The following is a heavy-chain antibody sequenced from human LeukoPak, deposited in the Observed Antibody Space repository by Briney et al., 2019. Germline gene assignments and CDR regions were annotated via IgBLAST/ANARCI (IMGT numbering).Heavy chain of an antibody. CDR1: GGTFSSYA. V-gene: IGHV1-69*05. D-gene: IGHD3-10*01. CDR2: IIPIFGTA. CDR3: ARPPSYSYGSGLGVDY. Sequence: SVKVSCKASGGTFSSYAISWVRQAPGQGLEWMGGIIPIFGTANYAQKFQGRVTITTDESTSTAYMQLSSLRSEDTAVYYCARPPSYSYGSGLGVDYWGQGTLVTVSS. J-gene: IGHJ4*02.